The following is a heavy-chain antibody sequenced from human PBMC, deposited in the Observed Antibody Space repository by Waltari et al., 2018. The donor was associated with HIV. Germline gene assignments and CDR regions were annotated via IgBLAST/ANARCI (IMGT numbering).Heavy chain of an antibody. CDR2: ISRSSSFI. Sequence: QLVESGGGLVKPGGSLRLSCGAPGFPFSFSRSPLHWVRQAPGKGLEWVASISRSSSFIYSADSVKGRFTISRDNVKNSLYLQMNSLRTEDTAVYYCAREDYSGYVGHAFDIWGQGTMVTVSS. D-gene: IGHD5-12*01. J-gene: IGHJ3*02. V-gene: IGHV3-21*02. CDR1: GFPFSFSRSP. CDR3: AREDYSGYVGHAFDI.